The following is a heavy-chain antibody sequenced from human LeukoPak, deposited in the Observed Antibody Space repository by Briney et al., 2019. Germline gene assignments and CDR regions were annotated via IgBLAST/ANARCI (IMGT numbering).Heavy chain of an antibody. V-gene: IGHV3-23*01. D-gene: IGHD4-23*01. CDR2: ISGSGGST. Sequence: GWAPRLSCAASGFTFSSYGMSWGRQAPGPPLEWLACISGSGGSTYYADSVKGRFTISRDNSKNTLYLQMNSLRAEDTAVYYCAKDRDYGGNSAHMDVWGRGTTVTVSS. J-gene: IGHJ6*03. CDR1: GFTFSSYG. CDR3: AKDRDYGGNSAHMDV.